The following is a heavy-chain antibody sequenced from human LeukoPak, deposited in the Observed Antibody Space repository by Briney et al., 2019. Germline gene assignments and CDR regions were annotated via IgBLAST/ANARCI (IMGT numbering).Heavy chain of an antibody. CDR2: IKGDGSST. V-gene: IGHV3-74*01. CDR1: GFTFSTYW. Sequence: GGSLRLSCAASGFTFSTYWMHWVRQAPGKGLVWVARIKGDGSSTIYADSVKGRFTISRDNSKNTLYLQTSSLRAEDAAVYYCARASTTVPNLLDHWGRGTLVTVSS. D-gene: IGHD4-17*01. J-gene: IGHJ4*02. CDR3: ARASTTVPNLLDH.